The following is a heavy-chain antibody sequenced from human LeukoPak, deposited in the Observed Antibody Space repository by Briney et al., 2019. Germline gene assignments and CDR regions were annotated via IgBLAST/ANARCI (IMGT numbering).Heavy chain of an antibody. CDR1: GVTFSSYA. CDR3: AKDPLQATSPIYFDS. CDR2: ISGSGDTT. V-gene: IGHV3-23*01. D-gene: IGHD1-26*01. Sequence: GGSLRLSCADAGVTFSSYAMSWVRQAPGKGLEWVSSISGSGDTTHYADSVKGRFTISGDNSKNTLYLQMNSLRAEDTAVYFCAKDPLQATSPIYFDSWGPGTLVTVSS. J-gene: IGHJ4*02.